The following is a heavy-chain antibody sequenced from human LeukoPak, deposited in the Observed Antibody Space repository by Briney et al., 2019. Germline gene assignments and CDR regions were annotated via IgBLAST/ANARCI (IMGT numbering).Heavy chain of an antibody. CDR1: GYTFTSYG. CDR2: ISAYNGNT. CDR3: AGAKSGHVPFFFDY. D-gene: IGHD5-12*01. J-gene: IGHJ4*02. Sequence: ASVKVSCKASGYTFTSYGISWVRQAPGQGLEWMGWISAYNGNTNYAQKLQGRVTMTTDTSTSTAYMELRSLGSDDTAVYYCAGAKSGHVPFFFDYWGQGTLVTVSS. V-gene: IGHV1-18*01.